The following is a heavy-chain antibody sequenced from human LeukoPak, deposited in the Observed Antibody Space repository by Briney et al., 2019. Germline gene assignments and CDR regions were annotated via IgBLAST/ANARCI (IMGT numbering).Heavy chain of an antibody. Sequence: GGSLRLSCAASGFTFSSYGMHWVRQAPGKGLEWVAVIWYDGSNKYYADSVKGRFTISRDNSENTLYLQMNSLRAEDTAVYYCARDNAPSIAAALDYWGQGTLVAVSS. CDR3: ARDNAPSIAAALDY. D-gene: IGHD6-13*01. V-gene: IGHV3-33*01. CDR2: IWYDGSNK. CDR1: GFTFSSYG. J-gene: IGHJ4*02.